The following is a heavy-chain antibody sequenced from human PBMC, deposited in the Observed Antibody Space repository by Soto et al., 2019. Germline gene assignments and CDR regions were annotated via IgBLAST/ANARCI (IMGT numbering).Heavy chain of an antibody. Sequence: GESLKISCKGSGYSFTSYWISWVRQMPGKGLEWMGRIDPSDSYTNYSPSFQGHVTISADKSISTAYLQWRSLKASDTAMYYCARRADSSGWLDAFDIWGQGTMVTV. D-gene: IGHD6-19*01. V-gene: IGHV5-10-1*01. J-gene: IGHJ3*02. CDR3: ARRADSSGWLDAFDI. CDR1: GYSFTSYW. CDR2: IDPSDSYT.